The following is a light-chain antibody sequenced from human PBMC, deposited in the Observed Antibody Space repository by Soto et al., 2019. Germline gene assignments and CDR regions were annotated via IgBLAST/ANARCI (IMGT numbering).Light chain of an antibody. V-gene: IGLV2-14*01. J-gene: IGLJ1*01. CDR1: SSDIGAYNY. Sequence: QSVLTQPASVSGSPGQSITISCTGSSSDIGAYNYVSWYQQHPGRPPKLIIFEVTNRPSGVSTRFSGSKSGDTASLTISGLQAEDEADYFCCSYRSGSTPYVFGSGTKVTVL. CDR2: EVT. CDR3: CSYRSGSTPYV.